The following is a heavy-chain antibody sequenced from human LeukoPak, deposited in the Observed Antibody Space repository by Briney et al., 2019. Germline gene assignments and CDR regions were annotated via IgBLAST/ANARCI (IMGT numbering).Heavy chain of an antibody. Sequence: SETLSLTCTVSGGSISSGGYYWSWIRQHPGKGLEWIGYIYYGGSTYYNPSLKSRVTISVDTSKNQFSLKLSSVTAADTAVYYCARDQGAYGGFDYWGQGTLVTVSS. J-gene: IGHJ4*02. CDR3: ARDQGAYGGFDY. CDR1: GGSISSGGYY. V-gene: IGHV4-31*03. D-gene: IGHD4-23*01. CDR2: IYYGGST.